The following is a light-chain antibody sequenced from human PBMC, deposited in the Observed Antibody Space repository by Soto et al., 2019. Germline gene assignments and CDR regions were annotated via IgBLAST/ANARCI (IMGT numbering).Light chain of an antibody. CDR3: QQYGSSPWT. J-gene: IGKJ1*01. V-gene: IGKV3-20*01. Sequence: EIVLTQSPGTLSLSPGERATLSFRASQSVASRNLAWYQQKPGQAPRLLIYGASSRATGIPDRFSGSGSGTDFTLSITRLQPEDCAVYYCQQYGSSPWTSGQGTKVDIK. CDR2: GAS. CDR1: QSVASRN.